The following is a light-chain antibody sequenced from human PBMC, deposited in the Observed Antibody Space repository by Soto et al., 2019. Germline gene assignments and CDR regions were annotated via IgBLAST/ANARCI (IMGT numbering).Light chain of an antibody. CDR3: ISYTSDDVCYV. CDR2: EVS. V-gene: IGLV2-14*01. Sequence: QSVLTQPASVSGSPGQSITISCTGTSSDVGGYNHVSWYQHHPGKAPKLIIYEVSKRPSGVSNRFSGSKSGDTASLTISGLQADDEADYYCISYTSDDVCYVFGTGTKVTVL. J-gene: IGLJ1*01. CDR1: SSDVGGYNH.